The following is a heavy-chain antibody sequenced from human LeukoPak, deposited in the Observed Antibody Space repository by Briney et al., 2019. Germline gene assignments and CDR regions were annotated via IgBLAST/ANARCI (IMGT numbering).Heavy chain of an antibody. CDR3: ARDPLKGYSGYDLFDAFDI. D-gene: IGHD5-12*01. Sequence: SETLSLTCTVSGGSISSYYWSWIRQPAGKGLEWIGRIYTSGSTDYNPSLKSRVTMSVDTSKNQFSLKLSSVTAADTAVYYCARDPLKGYSGYDLFDAFDIWGQGTMVTVSS. V-gene: IGHV4-4*07. CDR1: GGSISSYY. CDR2: IYTSGST. J-gene: IGHJ3*02.